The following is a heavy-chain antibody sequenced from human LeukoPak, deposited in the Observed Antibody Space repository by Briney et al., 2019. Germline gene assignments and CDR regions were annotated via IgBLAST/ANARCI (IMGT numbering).Heavy chain of an antibody. J-gene: IGHJ4*02. CDR2: IFHSGST. Sequence: SETLSLTCTVSGGSISSPSYYWVWIRQPPGKGLEWIGSIFHSGSTYYNPSLQSRVTISLDTSKNHFSLKLSSVTAADTALYHCARGDYYSNGWPFDYWGQGTLVTVSS. CDR1: GGSISSPSYY. V-gene: IGHV4-39*02. D-gene: IGHD6-19*01. CDR3: ARGDYYSNGWPFDY.